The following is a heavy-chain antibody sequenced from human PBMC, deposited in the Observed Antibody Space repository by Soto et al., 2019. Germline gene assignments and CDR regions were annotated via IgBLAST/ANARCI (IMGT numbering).Heavy chain of an antibody. D-gene: IGHD3-3*01. CDR2: IWYDGSNK. CDR3: ARGATYYDFWSGSYMDFDY. V-gene: IGHV3-33*01. Sequence: QVQLVESGGGVVQPGRSLRLSCAASGFTFSSFGMHWVRQAPAKGLEWVAVIWYDGSNKYYADSVKGRFTISRDNSKNTLYLQMNSLRAEDTAVYYCARGATYYDFWSGSYMDFDYWGQGTLVTVSS. J-gene: IGHJ4*02. CDR1: GFTFSSFG.